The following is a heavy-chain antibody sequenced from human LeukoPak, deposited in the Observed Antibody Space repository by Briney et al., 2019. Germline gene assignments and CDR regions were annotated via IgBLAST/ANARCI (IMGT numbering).Heavy chain of an antibody. CDR2: IYSGGST. CDR1: GLIVSSNY. D-gene: IGHD4-17*01. V-gene: IGHV3-53*01. CDR3: ARAVDGDYLDY. J-gene: IGHJ4*02. Sequence: GGSLRLSCAASGLIVSSNYMRWVRQAPGKGLEWVSVIYSGGSTYYADSVKGRFSISRDNSKNTVYLQMSSLRAEDTAVYYCARAVDGDYLDYWGRGTLVTVSS.